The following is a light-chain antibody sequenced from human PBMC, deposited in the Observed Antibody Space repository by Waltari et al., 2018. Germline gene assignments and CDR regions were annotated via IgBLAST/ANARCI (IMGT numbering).Light chain of an antibody. V-gene: IGLV3-9*01. J-gene: IGLJ3*02. CDR3: QVYDSNTWV. Sequence: SYELTQPLSVSVALGQTARITCGGNNIGRKDVHWYPQKPGQAPVLVNRPSGIRERFSRSNSGNTATLTISRAQAGDEADYYCQVYDSNTWVFGGGTKLTVL. CDR1: NIGRKD.